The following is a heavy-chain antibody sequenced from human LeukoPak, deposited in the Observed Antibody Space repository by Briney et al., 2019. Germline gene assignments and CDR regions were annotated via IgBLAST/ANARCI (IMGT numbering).Heavy chain of an antibody. D-gene: IGHD3-22*01. CDR3: ARGKVDDYDSSGWAFDI. Sequence: PSESLSLTCTVSGGSISSYYWSWIRQPAGKGRECICRIYTVGSTNHNPSLPSRVTMSVDTSKNQLSLKLSSVTAADTDVYYCARGKVDDYDSSGWAFDIWGQGTMVTVSS. J-gene: IGHJ3*02. CDR2: IYTVGST. CDR1: GGSISSYY. V-gene: IGHV4-4*07.